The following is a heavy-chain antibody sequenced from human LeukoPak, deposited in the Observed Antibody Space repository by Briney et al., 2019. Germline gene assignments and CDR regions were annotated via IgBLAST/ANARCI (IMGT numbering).Heavy chain of an antibody. V-gene: IGHV3-15*04. CDR2: IETKTDGGTT. J-gene: IGHJ4*02. Sequence: PGGSLRLSCAASGFSFSDAWMSWVRQIPGKGLEWVGRIETKTDGGTTDYAAPVKGRFTISRDDSTNTLFLQMNSLKSEDTAVYYCATYGSGRKFDYWGQGILVTVSS. CDR3: ATYGSGRKFDY. CDR1: GFSFSDAW. D-gene: IGHD3-10*01.